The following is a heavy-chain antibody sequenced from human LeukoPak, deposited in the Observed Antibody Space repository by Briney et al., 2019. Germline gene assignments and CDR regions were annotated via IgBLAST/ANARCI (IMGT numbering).Heavy chain of an antibody. Sequence: TSETLSLTCTVSGGSISSSSYYWGWIRQPPGKGLEWIGSIYYSGSTYYNPSLKSRVTVSVDTSKNQFSLKLSSVTAADRAVYYCARHTFGLWFGELSAFDYWGQGTLVTVSS. D-gene: IGHD3-10*01. CDR1: GGSISSSSYY. CDR3: ARHTFGLWFGELSAFDY. J-gene: IGHJ4*02. V-gene: IGHV4-39*01. CDR2: IYYSGST.